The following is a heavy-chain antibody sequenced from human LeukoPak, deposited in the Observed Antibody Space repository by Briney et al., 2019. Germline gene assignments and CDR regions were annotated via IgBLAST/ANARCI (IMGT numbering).Heavy chain of an antibody. CDR1: GFTFSSYW. Sequence: QPGGSLRLSCAASGFTFSSYWMHWVRQTPGKGLVWVSRISGDGSSTTYAESVKGRFTISRDNAKNTRYMQMNTLRAEDTAVYYCARELPFDYWGQGTLVTVSS. CDR3: ARELPFDY. J-gene: IGHJ4*02. V-gene: IGHV3-74*01. CDR2: ISGDGSST.